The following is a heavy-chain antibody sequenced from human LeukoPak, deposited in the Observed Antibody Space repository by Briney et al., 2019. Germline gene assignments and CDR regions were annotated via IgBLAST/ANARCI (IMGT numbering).Heavy chain of an antibody. V-gene: IGHV2-70*01. CDR3: ARTRATPKGLANFDY. CDR1: GFSLSTSGMC. D-gene: IGHD4-23*01. CDR2: IDWGDDK. Sequence: GSGPTLVNPTQTLTLTCTFSGFSLSTSGMCVSWIRQPPGKALECLAFIDWGDDKYYTTSLKTRLTISKDTSKNQVVLTMTNMDPVDTATYYCARTRATPKGLANFDYWGQGTLVTVSS. J-gene: IGHJ4*02.